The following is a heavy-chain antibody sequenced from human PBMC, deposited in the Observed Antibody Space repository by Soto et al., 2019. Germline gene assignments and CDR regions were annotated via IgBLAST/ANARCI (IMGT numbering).Heavy chain of an antibody. CDR2: IYYSGST. Sequence: QVQLQESGPGLVKPSQTLSLTCTVSGGSISSGGYYWSWIRQHPGKGLEWIGYIYYSGSTYYNPSPQSRVTISVDTSKNQFSLKLSSVTAADTAVYYCARAPPGGFGESNAFDIWGQGTMVTVSS. D-gene: IGHD3-10*01. V-gene: IGHV4-31*03. CDR3: ARAPPGGFGESNAFDI. CDR1: GGSISSGGYY. J-gene: IGHJ3*02.